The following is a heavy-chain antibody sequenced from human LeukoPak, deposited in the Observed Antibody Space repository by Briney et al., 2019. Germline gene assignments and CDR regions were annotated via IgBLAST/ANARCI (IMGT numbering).Heavy chain of an antibody. CDR2: INHSGST. CDR3: ARVGYDILTGYYKSYFDY. Sequence: SETLSLTCAVYGGSFSGYYWSWIRQPPGKGLEWIGEINHSGSTNYNPSLKSRVTISVDTSKNQFSLKLSSVTAADTAVYYCARVGYDILTGYYKSYFDYWGQGTLVTVSS. D-gene: IGHD3-9*01. J-gene: IGHJ4*02. CDR1: GGSFSGYY. V-gene: IGHV4-34*01.